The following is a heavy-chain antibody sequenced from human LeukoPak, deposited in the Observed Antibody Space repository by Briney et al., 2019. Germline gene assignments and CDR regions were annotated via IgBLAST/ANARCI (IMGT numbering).Heavy chain of an antibody. CDR1: GFTFSNAW. CDR3: TPDFGYGANWFDP. D-gene: IGHD4-17*01. J-gene: IGHJ5*02. Sequence: GGSLRLSCAASGFTFSNAWMSWVRQAPWKRLEWVGRIKSKTDGGTTDYAAPVKGRFTISRDDSKNTLYLQMNSLKTEDTAVYYCTPDFGYGANWFDPWGQGTLVTVSS. CDR2: IKSKTDGGTT. V-gene: IGHV3-15*01.